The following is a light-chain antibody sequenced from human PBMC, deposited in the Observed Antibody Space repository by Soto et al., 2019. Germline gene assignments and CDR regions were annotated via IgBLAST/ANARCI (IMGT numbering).Light chain of an antibody. J-gene: IGLJ2*01. CDR3: AAWDDSLNGVV. V-gene: IGLV1-44*01. CDR2: SNT. Sequence: QSALTQPPSASGTPGQTIAISCSGGSSNIGSHTVNWYQQLPGTAPRLLIYSNTQRPSGVPDRSSGSKSGTSASLAISGLQSEYEGDYYCAAWDDSLNGVVFGGGTKVTVL. CDR1: SSNIGSHT.